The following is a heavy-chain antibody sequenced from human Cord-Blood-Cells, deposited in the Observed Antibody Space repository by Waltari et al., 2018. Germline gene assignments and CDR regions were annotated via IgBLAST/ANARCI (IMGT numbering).Heavy chain of an antibody. CDR2: INPNSGGT. CDR3: ARGAAGESYWYFDL. D-gene: IGHD7-27*01. J-gene: IGHJ2*01. V-gene: IGHV1-2*04. Sequence: QVQLVQSGAEVKKPGASVTVSCKASGYTFTGYYMHWVRPAPGQGLEWMGWINPNSGGTNYAQKFQGWVTMTRDTSISTAYMELSRLRSDDTAVYYCARGAAGESYWYFDLWGRGTLVTVSS. CDR1: GYTFTGYY.